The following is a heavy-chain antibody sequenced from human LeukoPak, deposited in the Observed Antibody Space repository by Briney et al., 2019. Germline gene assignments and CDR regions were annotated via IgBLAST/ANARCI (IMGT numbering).Heavy chain of an antibody. CDR3: ARANYYGSGKKDLDY. Sequence: GASVKVSCKASGYTFTTYDINWVRQATGQGLEWMGWMNPNSGNTGYAQKFQGRVTMTRNTSMGTAYMELNSLRSEDTAVYYGARANYYGSGKKDLDYWGQGTLVTVSS. CDR1: GYTFTTYD. D-gene: IGHD3-10*01. CDR2: MNPNSGNT. J-gene: IGHJ4*02. V-gene: IGHV1-8*01.